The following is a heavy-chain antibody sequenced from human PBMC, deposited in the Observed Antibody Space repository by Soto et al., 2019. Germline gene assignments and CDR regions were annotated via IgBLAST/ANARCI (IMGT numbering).Heavy chain of an antibody. Sequence: GESLKISCKDSGFSFASSWIGWVRQMPGKGLEWMGVIYPGDSDTRYSPSFQGQVTISADKSISTAYLQWSSLKASDTATYYCARGDYRVLEYWGQGTLVTVSS. J-gene: IGHJ4*02. D-gene: IGHD4-4*01. CDR1: GFSFASSW. V-gene: IGHV5-51*01. CDR2: IYPGDSDT. CDR3: ARGDYRVLEY.